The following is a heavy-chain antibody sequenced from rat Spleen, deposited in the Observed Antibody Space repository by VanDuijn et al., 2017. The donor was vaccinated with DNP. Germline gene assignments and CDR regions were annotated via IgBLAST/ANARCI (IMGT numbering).Heavy chain of an antibody. J-gene: IGHJ2*01. CDR1: GFTFNNYW. CDR3: ARDEGIHTTGITDY. Sequence: EVQLVESGGGLVQSGRSLKVSCVASGFTFNNYWMTWIRQVPGKGLEWVASITSSGGSTYYPDSVKGRFTISRDNAKNTLYLQMNSLRSEDTATYYCARDEGIHTTGITDYWGQGVMVTVSS. D-gene: IGHD1-9*01. V-gene: IGHV5-31*01. CDR2: ITSSGGST.